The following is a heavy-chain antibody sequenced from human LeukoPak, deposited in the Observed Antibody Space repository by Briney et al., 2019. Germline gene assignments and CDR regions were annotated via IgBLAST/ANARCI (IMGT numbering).Heavy chain of an antibody. J-gene: IGHJ4*02. Sequence: GGSLRLSCAASGFTFSDYYMSWIRQAPGKGLEWVSYISSSGSTIYYADSVKGRFTISRDNAKNSLYLQMNSLRAEDTAVYYCARESDNYDSSGYYPLPFDYWGQGTLVTVSS. D-gene: IGHD3-22*01. CDR1: GFTFSDYY. CDR3: ARESDNYDSSGYYPLPFDY. CDR2: ISSSGSTI. V-gene: IGHV3-11*04.